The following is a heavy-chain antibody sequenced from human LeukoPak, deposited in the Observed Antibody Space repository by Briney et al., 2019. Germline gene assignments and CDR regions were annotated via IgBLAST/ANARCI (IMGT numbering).Heavy chain of an antibody. CDR2: ISSSSSTI. D-gene: IGHD3-10*01. J-gene: IGHJ4*02. Sequence: SGGSLRLSCAASGFTFSSYSMNWVREDRGKGLERVSYISSSSSTIYYADSVKGRFTISRDNAKNSLYLQMNSLRAEDTAVYYCARSFGAMARGVLDYWGQGTLVTVSS. CDR1: GFTFSSYS. CDR3: ARSFGAMARGVLDY. V-gene: IGHV3-48*01.